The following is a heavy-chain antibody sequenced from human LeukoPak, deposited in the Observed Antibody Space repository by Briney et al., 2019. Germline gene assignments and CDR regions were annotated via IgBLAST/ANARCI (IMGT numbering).Heavy chain of an antibody. CDR2: INEAGSDK. CDR3: AKDFGPLSEMRYFDLFDY. CDR1: GFTFSNYW. J-gene: IGHJ4*02. D-gene: IGHD3-9*01. Sequence: GGSLRLSCAASGFTFSNYWMTWVRQAPGKGLEWVANINEAGSDKHYLDSVKGRFTISRDNAKNSLYLQMNSLRTEDTALYYCAKDFGPLSEMRYFDLFDYWGQGTLVTVSS. V-gene: IGHV3-7*03.